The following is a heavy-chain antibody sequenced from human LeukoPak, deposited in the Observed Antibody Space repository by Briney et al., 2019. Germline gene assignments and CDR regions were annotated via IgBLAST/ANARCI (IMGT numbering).Heavy chain of an antibody. Sequence: GGSLRLSCAASGFTFSSSGMSWVRQAPGKGLEWVSYISGSDTTTHYADSVKGRFTISRDNSKNTLYLQMNSLRAEDTAVYFCAKDQVVPFDYWGQGTLVTVSP. V-gene: IGHV3-23*01. J-gene: IGHJ4*02. CDR3: AKDQVVPFDY. CDR1: GFTFSSSG. D-gene: IGHD2-2*01. CDR2: ISGSDTTT.